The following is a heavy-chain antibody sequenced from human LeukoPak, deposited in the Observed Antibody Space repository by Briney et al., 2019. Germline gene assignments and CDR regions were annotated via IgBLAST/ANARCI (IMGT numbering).Heavy chain of an antibody. CDR2: IHYSGST. CDR3: ARVVRGDYYYGSGSLNEYFDY. Sequence: KPSETLSLTCTVSGGSVSSGSCFWSWIRQPPGKGLEWIGYIHYSGSTNYNPSLESRVTISADTSKNQFSLKLSSVTAADTAVYYCARVVRGDYYYGSGSLNEYFDYWGQGTLVTVSS. J-gene: IGHJ4*02. CDR1: GGSVSSGSCF. V-gene: IGHV4-61*01. D-gene: IGHD3-10*01.